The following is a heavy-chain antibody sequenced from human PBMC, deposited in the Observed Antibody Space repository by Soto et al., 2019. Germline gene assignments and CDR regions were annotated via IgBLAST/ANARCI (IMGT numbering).Heavy chain of an antibody. J-gene: IGHJ4*02. CDR1: GFTFSSYA. D-gene: IGHD3-3*01. Sequence: EVQLLESGGGLVQPGGSLRLSCAASGFTFSSYAMSWVRQAPGKGLEWVSAISGSGGSTYYADSVKGRFTIARDNSKNTLYLQMNSLRAEDTAVYYCACGGETIFGVAEIDYWGQGTLVTVSS. CDR3: ACGGETIFGVAEIDY. V-gene: IGHV3-23*01. CDR2: ISGSGGST.